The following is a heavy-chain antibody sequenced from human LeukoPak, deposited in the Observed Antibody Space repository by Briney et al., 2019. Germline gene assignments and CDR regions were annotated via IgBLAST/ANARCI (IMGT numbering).Heavy chain of an antibody. Sequence: SETLSLTCTVSGGSISSSSYYWGWIRQPPGKGLEWIGSIYYSGSTYYNPSLKSRVTISVDTSKNQFSLRLSSVTAADTAVYYCARTRVGRIVVVPAAPNWFDPWGQGTLVTVSS. CDR3: ARTRVGRIVVVPAAPNWFDP. J-gene: IGHJ5*02. V-gene: IGHV4-39*07. D-gene: IGHD2-2*01. CDR1: GGSISSSSYY. CDR2: IYYSGST.